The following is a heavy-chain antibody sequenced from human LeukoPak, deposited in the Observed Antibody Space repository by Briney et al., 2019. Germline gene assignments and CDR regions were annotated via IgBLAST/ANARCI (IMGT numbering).Heavy chain of an antibody. D-gene: IGHD3-22*01. CDR3: ARGVEVITSNWFDP. CDR1: GGTFSTYA. V-gene: IGHV1-69*13. Sequence: ASVKVSCKASGGTFSTYAISWVRQAPGQGLEWMVGIIPIFGTANYAQKFQGRVTITADESTSTAYMELSSLRSEDTAVYYCARGVEVITSNWFDPWGQGTLVTVSS. J-gene: IGHJ5*02. CDR2: IIPIFGTA.